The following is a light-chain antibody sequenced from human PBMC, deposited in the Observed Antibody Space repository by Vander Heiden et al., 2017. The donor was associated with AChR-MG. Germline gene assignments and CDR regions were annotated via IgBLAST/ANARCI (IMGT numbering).Light chain of an antibody. CDR2: SAS. Sequence: EIVLTQSPATLSVSPGERVTLSCRASESVGRNLGWYQQKPGQAPRLLIYSASTRATGIPARFSGSGSGTEFTLTISRLQSEDFAVYYCQQYNNRPPWTFGQGTQVEI. J-gene: IGKJ1*01. CDR1: ESVGRN. CDR3: QQYNNRPPWT. V-gene: IGKV3-15*01.